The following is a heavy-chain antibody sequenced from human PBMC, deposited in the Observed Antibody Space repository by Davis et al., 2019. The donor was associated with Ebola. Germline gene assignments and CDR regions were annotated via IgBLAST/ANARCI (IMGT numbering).Heavy chain of an antibody. D-gene: IGHD6-19*01. V-gene: IGHV3-66*02. CDR2: IYSGGST. J-gene: IGHJ1*01. Sequence: GGSLRLSCAASGFTFSSYWMSWVRQAPGKGLEWVSVIYSGGSTYYADSVKGRFTISRDDSKNTLYLQMNSLSAEDTAVYYCAKGVAVAGTYFQHWGQGTLVTVSS. CDR3: AKGVAVAGTYFQH. CDR1: GFTFSSYW.